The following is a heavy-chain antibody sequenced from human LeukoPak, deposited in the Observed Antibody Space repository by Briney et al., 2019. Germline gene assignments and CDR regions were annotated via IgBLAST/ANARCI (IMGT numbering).Heavy chain of an antibody. J-gene: IGHJ3*02. CDR1: GGSFSGYY. V-gene: IGHV4-34*01. D-gene: IGHD6-6*01. CDR3: ARRRWYSSSPRAFDI. CDR2: INHSGST. Sequence: SETLSLTCAVYGGSFSGYYWSWIRQPPGKGLEWIGEINHSGSTNYNPSLKSRVTISVDTSKNQFSLKLSSVTAADTAVYYCARRRWYSSSPRAFDIWGQGTMVTVSS.